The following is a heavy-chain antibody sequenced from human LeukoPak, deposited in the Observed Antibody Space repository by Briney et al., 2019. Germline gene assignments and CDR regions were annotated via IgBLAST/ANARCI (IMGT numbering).Heavy chain of an antibody. V-gene: IGHV3-21*01. CDR1: GFTFSSYS. Sequence: GGSRRLSCAASGFTFSSYSMNWVRQAPGKGLEWVSSISSSSSYIYYADSVKGRFTISRDNAKSSLYLQMNSLRAEDTAVYYCARDVSMIVVVSYYYYYMDVWGKGTTVTVSS. CDR2: ISSSSSYI. D-gene: IGHD2-2*01. J-gene: IGHJ6*03. CDR3: ARDVSMIVVVSYYYYYMDV.